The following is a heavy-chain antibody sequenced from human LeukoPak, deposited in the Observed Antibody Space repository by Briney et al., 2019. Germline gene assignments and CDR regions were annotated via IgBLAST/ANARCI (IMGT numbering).Heavy chain of an antibody. Sequence: ASVKVSCKASGYTFTGYYMHWVRQAPGRGLEWMGWINPNSGGTNYAQKFQGRVTMTRDTSISTAYMELSRLRSDDTAVYYCARDLHYYDSSGLFDYWGQGTLVTVSS. J-gene: IGHJ4*02. CDR3: ARDLHYYDSSGLFDY. V-gene: IGHV1-2*02. D-gene: IGHD3-22*01. CDR2: INPNSGGT. CDR1: GYTFTGYY.